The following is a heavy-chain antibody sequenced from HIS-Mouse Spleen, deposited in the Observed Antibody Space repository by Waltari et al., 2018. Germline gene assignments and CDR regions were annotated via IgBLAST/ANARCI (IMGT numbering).Heavy chain of an antibody. CDR1: GGSISSRSYY. V-gene: IGHV4-39*07. J-gene: IGHJ2*01. CDR2: IYHSGST. D-gene: IGHD6-13*01. CDR3: AREIPYSSSWYDWYFDL. Sequence: QLQLQESGPGLVKPSETLSLTCTVSGGSISSRSYYWGWIRQPPGKGLAWIGSIYHSGSTYYNPSLKSRVTISVDTSKNQFSLKLSSVTAADTAVYYCAREIPYSSSWYDWYFDLWGRGTLVTVSS.